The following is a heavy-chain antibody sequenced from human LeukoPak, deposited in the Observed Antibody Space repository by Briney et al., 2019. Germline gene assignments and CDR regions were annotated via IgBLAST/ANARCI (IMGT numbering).Heavy chain of an antibody. CDR2: IKSKTDGGTT. V-gene: IGHV3-15*01. J-gene: IGHJ4*02. CDR3: TTDSHPGPGGVDY. CDR1: GFTFSNAW. Sequence: GGSLRLSCAASGFTFSNAWMSWVRQAPGKGLEWVGRIKSKTDGGTTDYAAPVKGRFTISRDDSKNTLYLQMNSLKTEDTAVYYCTTDSHPGPGGVDYWGQGTLVTVSS. D-gene: IGHD3-10*01.